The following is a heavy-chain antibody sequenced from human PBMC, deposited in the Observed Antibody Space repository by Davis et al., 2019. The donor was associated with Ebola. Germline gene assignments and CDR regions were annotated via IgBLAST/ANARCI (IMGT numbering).Heavy chain of an antibody. CDR3: ARDAEDYSSSFLAY. CDR1: GGTFSSNS. V-gene: IGHV1-69*05. Sequence: SVKVSCKASGGTFSSNSINWVRQVPGQGLEWMGAIIPVYGRTNYAQKFQGRVTISRDTSASTAYMELSSLRSEDTAVYYCARDAEDYSSSFLAYWGQGTLVTVSS. J-gene: IGHJ4*02. CDR2: IIPVYGRT. D-gene: IGHD6-6*01.